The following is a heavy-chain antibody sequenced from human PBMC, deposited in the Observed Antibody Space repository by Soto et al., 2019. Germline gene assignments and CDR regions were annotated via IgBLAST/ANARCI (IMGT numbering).Heavy chain of an antibody. V-gene: IGHV6-1*01. CDR3: AARITIFGVVIEAFDI. D-gene: IGHD3-3*01. Sequence: SQSLSLTCAISGDSVSSNSAAWNWIRQSPSRGLEWLGRTYYRSKWYNDYAVSVKSRITINPDTSKNQFSLQLNSVTPEDTAVYYCAARITIFGVVIEAFDIWGQGTMVTVSS. CDR2: TYYRSKWYN. J-gene: IGHJ3*02. CDR1: GDSVSSNSAA.